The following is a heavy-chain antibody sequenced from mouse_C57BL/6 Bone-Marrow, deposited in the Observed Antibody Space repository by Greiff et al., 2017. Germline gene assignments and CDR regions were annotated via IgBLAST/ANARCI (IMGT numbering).Heavy chain of an antibody. CDR2: ISNLAYSI. D-gene: IGHD2-5*01. Sequence: EVKVVESGGGLVQPGGSLKLSCAASGFTFSDYGMAWVRQAPRKGPEWVAFISNLAYSIYYADTVTGRFTISRENAKNTLYLEMSSLRSEDTAMYYCASLYYSNSFAYWGQGTLVTVSA. V-gene: IGHV5-15*01. CDR3: ASLYYSNSFAY. J-gene: IGHJ3*01. CDR1: GFTFSDYG.